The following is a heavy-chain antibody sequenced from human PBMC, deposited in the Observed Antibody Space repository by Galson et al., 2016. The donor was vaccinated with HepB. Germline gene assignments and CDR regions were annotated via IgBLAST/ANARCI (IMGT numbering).Heavy chain of an antibody. V-gene: IGHV5-51*01. Sequence: QSGAEVKKPGESLKISCKASGYSFPNFWIGWVRQVPGKGLEWMGIIYPDDSDVRYSPSFQGKVTISVDKAMSTAYLQWKSLKASDSATYYGLRRYDFWRDPVDYWGQGTQVIVSS. CDR2: IYPDDSDV. CDR1: GYSFPNFW. D-gene: IGHD3-3*01. J-gene: IGHJ4*02. CDR3: LRRYDFWRDPVDY.